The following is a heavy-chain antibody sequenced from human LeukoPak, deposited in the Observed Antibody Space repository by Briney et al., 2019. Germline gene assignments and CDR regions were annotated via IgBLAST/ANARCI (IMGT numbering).Heavy chain of an antibody. CDR1: GFTFSNYG. CDR2: IWYDGRNK. J-gene: IGHJ4*02. V-gene: IGHV3-33*01. D-gene: IGHD1-7*01. CDR3: ARDREGNYDYDY. Sequence: PGGSLRLSCAASGFTFSNYGMHWVRQAPGKGLDWVAIIWYDGRNKYYGDSVKGRFAISRDNSKNTVYLRMNSLRAEDTAVYYCARDREGNYDYDYWGQGTLVTVSS.